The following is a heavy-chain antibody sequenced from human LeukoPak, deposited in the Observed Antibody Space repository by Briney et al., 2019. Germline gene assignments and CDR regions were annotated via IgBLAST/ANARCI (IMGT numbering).Heavy chain of an antibody. J-gene: IGHJ1*01. D-gene: IGHD3-22*01. V-gene: IGHV3-66*01. CDR3: ARANNYCDSQYFQH. CDR2: IYSGGST. Sequence: AGGSLRLSCAASGFTVSSNYMSWVRQAPGKGLEWVSVIYSGGSTYYADSVKGRFTISRDNSKNTLYLQMNSLRAEDTAVYYCARANNYCDSQYFQHWGQGTLVTVSS. CDR1: GFTVSSNY.